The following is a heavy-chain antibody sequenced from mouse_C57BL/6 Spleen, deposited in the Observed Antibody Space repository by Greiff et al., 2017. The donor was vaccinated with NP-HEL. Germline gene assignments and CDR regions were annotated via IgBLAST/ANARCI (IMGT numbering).Heavy chain of an antibody. V-gene: IGHV14-3*01. CDR2: IDPANGNT. J-gene: IGHJ1*03. D-gene: IGHD1-1*01. CDR3: ASGDYYYGSSYGYFDV. CDR1: GFNIKNTY. Sequence: EVKLVESVAELVRPGASVKLSCTASGFNIKNTYMHWVKQRPEQGLEWIGRIDPANGNTKYAPKFQGKATITADTSSNTAYLQLSSLTSEDTAIYYCASGDYYYGSSYGYFDVWGTGTTVTVSS.